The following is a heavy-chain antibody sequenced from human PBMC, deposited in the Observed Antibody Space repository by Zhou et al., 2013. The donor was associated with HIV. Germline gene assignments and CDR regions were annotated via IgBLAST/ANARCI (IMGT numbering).Heavy chain of an antibody. CDR2: ISISGGNT. Sequence: EVQLLESGGGLVQVGGSLRLSCAASGFTFSNYAMTWVRQAPEKGLEWVSGISISGGNTYYADSVKGRFTISRDNSKNTLYLQMNRLRAEDTAVYYCAKDVRSSGIYPHLLRGIDYWGQGTLVTVSS. V-gene: IGHV3-23*01. D-gene: IGHD1-26*01. CDR3: AKDVRSSGIYPHLLRGIDY. J-gene: IGHJ4*02. CDR1: GFTFSNYA.